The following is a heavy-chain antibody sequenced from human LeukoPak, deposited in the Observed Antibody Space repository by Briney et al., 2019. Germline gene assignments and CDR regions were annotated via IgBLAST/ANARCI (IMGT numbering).Heavy chain of an antibody. J-gene: IGHJ4*02. Sequence: GASVKVSCKASGGTFSSYAISWVRQAPGQGLEWMGWINTNTGNPTYVQGFTGRFVFSLDTSVSTAYLQISSLKAEDTAVYYCARSGEYSGSYYFFDYWGQGTLVTVSS. D-gene: IGHD1-26*01. CDR3: ARSGEYSGSYYFFDY. CDR2: INTNTGNP. V-gene: IGHV7-4-1*02. CDR1: GGTFSSYA.